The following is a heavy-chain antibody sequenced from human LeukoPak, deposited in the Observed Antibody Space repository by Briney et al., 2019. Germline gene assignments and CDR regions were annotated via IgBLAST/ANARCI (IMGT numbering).Heavy chain of an antibody. CDR3: ARVGAVSSWAY. Sequence: GGSLRLSCAASVFTCSSYSMNWVRQAPGKGLEWVSYISSSSSTIYYADSVKGRFTISRDNAKNSLYLQMNSLRAEDTAVYYCARVGAVSSWAYWGQGTLVTVSS. V-gene: IGHV3-48*01. CDR2: ISSSSSTI. J-gene: IGHJ4*02. D-gene: IGHD6-13*01. CDR1: VFTCSSYS.